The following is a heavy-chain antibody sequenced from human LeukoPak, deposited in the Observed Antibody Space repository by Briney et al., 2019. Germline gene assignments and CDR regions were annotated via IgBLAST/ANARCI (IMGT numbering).Heavy chain of an antibody. CDR1: GYTLTELS. D-gene: IGHD6-19*01. Sequence: ASVKVSCKVSGYTLTELSMHWVRQAPGKGLEWMGGFDPEDGETIYAQKFQGRVTMTEDTSTDTAYMELSSLRSGDTAVYYCATAPSLVYSSGWYDYWGQGTLVTVSS. CDR3: ATAPSLVYSSGWYDY. V-gene: IGHV1-24*01. J-gene: IGHJ4*02. CDR2: FDPEDGET.